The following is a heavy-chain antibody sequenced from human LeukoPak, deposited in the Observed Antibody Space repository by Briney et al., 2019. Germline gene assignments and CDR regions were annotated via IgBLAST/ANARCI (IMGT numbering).Heavy chain of an antibody. V-gene: IGHV3-9*01. D-gene: IGHD6-13*01. CDR1: GFAFDDFA. Sequence: PGGSLRLSCAASGFAFDDFAMHWVRQAPGKGLEWVSGITWSSRTTGYADSVKGRFTISRDSAKNSLYLQMNSLRAEDTALYYCAKIGHRYSSSWSYAFDIWGQGTMDTVSS. J-gene: IGHJ3*02. CDR2: ITWSSRTT. CDR3: AKIGHRYSSSWSYAFDI.